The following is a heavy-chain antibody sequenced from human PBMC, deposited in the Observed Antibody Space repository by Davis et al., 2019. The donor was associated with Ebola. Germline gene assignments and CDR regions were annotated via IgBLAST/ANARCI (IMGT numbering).Heavy chain of an antibody. Sequence: AASVKVSCKASGYTFTSYAMHWLRQAPGQRLEWMGWINAGNGNTKYSQKFQGRVTITRDTSASTAYMELSSLRSEDTAVYYCARGVAAADYYFDYWGQGTLVTVSS. V-gene: IGHV1-3*01. CDR3: ARGVAAADYYFDY. CDR2: INAGNGNT. CDR1: GYTFTSYA. D-gene: IGHD6-13*01. J-gene: IGHJ4*02.